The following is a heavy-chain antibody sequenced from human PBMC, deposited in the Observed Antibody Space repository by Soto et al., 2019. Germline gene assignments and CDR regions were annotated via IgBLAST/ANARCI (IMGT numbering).Heavy chain of an antibody. CDR3: AKDSGFRLYYFDY. V-gene: IGHV3-23*01. D-gene: IGHD3-10*01. J-gene: IGHJ4*02. Sequence: GGSLRLSCAASGFTFSSYAMSWVRQAPGRGLEWVSAISGSGGSTYYADSVKGRFTISRDNSKNTLYLQMNSLRAEDTAVYYCAKDSGFRLYYFDYWGQGTLVTVSS. CDR1: GFTFSSYA. CDR2: ISGSGGST.